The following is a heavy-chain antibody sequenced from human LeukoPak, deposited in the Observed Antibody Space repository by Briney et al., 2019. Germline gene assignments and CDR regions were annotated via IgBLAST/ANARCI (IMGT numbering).Heavy chain of an antibody. CDR1: GFTFSSYS. V-gene: IGHV3-23*01. CDR2: ISGSGGST. CDR3: AKVREYQLLYFDY. D-gene: IGHD2-2*01. J-gene: IGHJ4*02. Sequence: GGSLRLSCAASGFTFSSYSMNWVRQAPGKGLEWVSAISGSGGSTYYADSAKGRFTISRDNSKNTLYLQMNSLRAEDTAVYYRAKVREYQLLYFDYWGQGTLVTVSS.